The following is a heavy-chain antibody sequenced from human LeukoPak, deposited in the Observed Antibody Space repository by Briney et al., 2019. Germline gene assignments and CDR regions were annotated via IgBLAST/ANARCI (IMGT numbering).Heavy chain of an antibody. CDR2: IRSSSTYI. V-gene: IGHV3-21*01. CDR1: GFTFNNYG. CDR3: ARDYGDRCFDY. J-gene: IGHJ4*02. Sequence: GGSLRLSCAASGFTFNNYGMNSVRQAPGKGLEWVSSIRSSSTYIYYADSVKGRFTISRDNAKNSLYLQMNSLRAEDTAVYYCARDYGDRCFDYWGQGTLVTVSS. D-gene: IGHD4-17*01.